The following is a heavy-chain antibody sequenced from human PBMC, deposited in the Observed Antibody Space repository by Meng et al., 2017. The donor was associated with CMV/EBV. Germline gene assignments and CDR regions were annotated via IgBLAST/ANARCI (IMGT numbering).Heavy chain of an antibody. D-gene: IGHD3-3*01. V-gene: IGHV1-2*02. Sequence: ASVKVSCKASRYTFTGYYMHWVRQAPGQGLEWMGWINPNSGGTNYAQKFQGRVTMTRDTSISTAYMELSRLRSDDTAVYYCARGHNYDFWSGYYTGIGEGMDVWGQGTTVTVS. CDR1: RYTFTGYY. CDR2: INPNSGGT. J-gene: IGHJ6*02. CDR3: ARGHNYDFWSGYYTGIGEGMDV.